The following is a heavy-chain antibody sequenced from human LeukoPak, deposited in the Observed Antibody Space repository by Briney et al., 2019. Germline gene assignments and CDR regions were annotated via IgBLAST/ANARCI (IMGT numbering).Heavy chain of an antibody. CDR3: ARTQYCSSTSCYFGYFDY. J-gene: IGHJ4*02. D-gene: IGHD2-2*01. V-gene: IGHV4-59*01. CDR2: IHYSGST. CDR1: GGSISSYY. Sequence: SETLSLTCTVSGGSISSYYWSWIRQPPGKGLEWIGYIHYSGSTNYNPSLKSRVTISVDTSKNQFSLKLSSVTAADTAVYYCARTQYCSSTSCYFGYFDYWGQGTLVTVSS.